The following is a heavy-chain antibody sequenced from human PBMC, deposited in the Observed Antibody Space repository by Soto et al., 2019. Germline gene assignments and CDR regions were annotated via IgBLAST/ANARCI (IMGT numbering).Heavy chain of an antibody. CDR1: GGTFSSYA. J-gene: IGHJ6*02. CDR3: ARDGSSSSGYYYYGLDL. D-gene: IGHD6-6*01. Sequence: SVKVSCKASGGTFSSYAISWLRQAPGQGLEWMGGIIPIFGTANYAQKFQGRVTITADESTSTAYMELSSLRSEDTAVYYCARDGSSSSGYYYYGLDLWGQGTTGT. CDR2: IIPIFGTA. V-gene: IGHV1-69*13.